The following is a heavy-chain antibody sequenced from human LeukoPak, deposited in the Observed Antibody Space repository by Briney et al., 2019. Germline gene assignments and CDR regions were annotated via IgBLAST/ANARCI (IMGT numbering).Heavy chain of an antibody. J-gene: IGHJ5*02. CDR2: IYHSGST. CDR3: ARTNYYGSGSYYPDL. CDR1: GASMRTYY. V-gene: IGHV4-59*08. D-gene: IGHD3-10*01. Sequence: PSETLSLTCTVSGASMRTYYWSWIRQPPGKGLEWIGFIYHSGSTDYNPSLKSRGTISVDTSKNQFSLKLSSVTAADTVVYYCARTNYYGSGSYYPDLWGQGTLVTVSS.